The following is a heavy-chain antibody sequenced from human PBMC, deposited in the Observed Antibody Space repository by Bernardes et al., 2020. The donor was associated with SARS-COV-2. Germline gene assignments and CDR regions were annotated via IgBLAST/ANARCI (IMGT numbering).Heavy chain of an antibody. D-gene: IGHD2-21*01. J-gene: IGHJ6*02. CDR3: ARGDHCGGDCYRHMDV. CDR1: AYTFASYG. Sequence: ASVKVSCKASAYTFASYGISWVRQAPGQGLEWMGWISAYNHNTNYAQKFQGRVTMTTDTSTTTAYMELRSLRFDDTAVYYCARGDHCGGDCYRHMDVWGQGTTVTVSS. V-gene: IGHV1-18*04. CDR2: ISAYNHNT.